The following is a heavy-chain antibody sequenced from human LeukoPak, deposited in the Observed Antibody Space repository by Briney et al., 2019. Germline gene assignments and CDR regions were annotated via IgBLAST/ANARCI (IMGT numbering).Heavy chain of an antibody. Sequence: ASVKVSCKASGYTFTSYGISWVRQAPGQGLEWMGWISAYNGNTNYAQKFQGRVTMTRNTSISTAYMELSSLRSEDTAVYYCARSVTTGLSWFDPWGQGTLVTVSS. D-gene: IGHD1-1*01. CDR1: GYTFTSYG. CDR2: ISAYNGNT. V-gene: IGHV1-18*01. CDR3: ARSVTTGLSWFDP. J-gene: IGHJ5*02.